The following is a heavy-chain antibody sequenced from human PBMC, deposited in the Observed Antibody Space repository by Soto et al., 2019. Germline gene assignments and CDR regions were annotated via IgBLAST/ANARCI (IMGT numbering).Heavy chain of an antibody. V-gene: IGHV1-69*06. Sequence: QAHLAQSGAEVKKPGSSVTVSCKASGGTFNSYGISWVRQAPGQGLDWMGVIIPLYGTVNYAQKIQGRVSITADKSTSTGYMDRNSLRSDDTAVYYCARVRVIRGVIPSHFGRWGQGTLVTVSS. CDR2: IIPLYGTV. CDR1: GGTFNSYG. D-gene: IGHD3-10*01. CDR3: ARVRVIRGVIPSHFGR. J-gene: IGHJ4*02.